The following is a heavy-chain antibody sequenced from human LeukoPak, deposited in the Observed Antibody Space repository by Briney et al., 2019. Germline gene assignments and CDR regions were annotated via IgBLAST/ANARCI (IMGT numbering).Heavy chain of an antibody. CDR2: ISTSSSYI. V-gene: IGHV3-21*01. Sequence: GGSLRLSCAASGFTFNRYNMNWVRRAPGKGLEWVSSISTSSSYIYYADSVRGRFTISRDNAKNSLYLQMNSLRAEDTAVYYCARDIVVVVALMDVWGKGTTVTVSS. CDR1: GFTFNRYN. D-gene: IGHD2-15*01. CDR3: ARDIVVVVALMDV. J-gene: IGHJ6*03.